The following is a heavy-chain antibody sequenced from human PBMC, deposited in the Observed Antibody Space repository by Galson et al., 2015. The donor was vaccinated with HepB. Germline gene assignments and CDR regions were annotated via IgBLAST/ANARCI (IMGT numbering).Heavy chain of an antibody. Sequence: SLRLSCAASGFSFSNYAMTWVRQPPGKGLQWVATISGRGVTTFDADSVKGQFTISRDNSKNTLYLEMNNLRADDTAVYFCAKSKDSDWSYNAFDIWGQGTMVTVSS. J-gene: IGHJ3*02. D-gene: IGHD6-19*01. V-gene: IGHV3-23*01. CDR1: GFSFSNYA. CDR3: AKSKDSDWSYNAFDI. CDR2: ISGRGVTT.